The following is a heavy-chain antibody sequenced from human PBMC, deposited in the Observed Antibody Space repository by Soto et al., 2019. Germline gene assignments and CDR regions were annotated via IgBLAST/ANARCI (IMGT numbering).Heavy chain of an antibody. CDR1: CGSISSGGYY. CDR2: LYYGGST. CDR3: ARSPGYCSSTSCYTWANWFDP. V-gene: IGHV4-31*11. D-gene: IGHD2-2*02. Sequence: QVQLQESGPGLVKPSQTLSLTCAVSCGSISSGGYYWSWIRQHPGQGLEWIGYLYYGGSTYYNPSLKSRVTRSVHTSQVQFPLKLSSVTAADSAVYYCARSPGYCSSTSCYTWANWFDPWGQGTLVPFSS. J-gene: IGHJ5*02.